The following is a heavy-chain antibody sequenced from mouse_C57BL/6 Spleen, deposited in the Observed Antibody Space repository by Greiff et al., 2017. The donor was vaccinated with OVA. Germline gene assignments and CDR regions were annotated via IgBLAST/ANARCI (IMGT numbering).Heavy chain of an antibody. CDR2: ISSGGSYT. D-gene: IGHD2-2*01. CDR3: ARPSMVTTGFAY. V-gene: IGHV5-6*01. CDR1: GFTFSSYG. Sequence: EVHLVESGGDLVKPGGSLKLSCAASGFTFSSYGMSWVRQTPDKRLEWVATISSGGSYTYYPDSVKGRFTISRDNAKNTLYLQMSSLKSEDTAMYYCARPSMVTTGFAYWGQGTLVTVSA. J-gene: IGHJ3*01.